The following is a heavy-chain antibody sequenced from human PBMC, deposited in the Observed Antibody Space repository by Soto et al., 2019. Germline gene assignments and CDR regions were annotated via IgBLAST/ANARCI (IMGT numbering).Heavy chain of an antibody. J-gene: IGHJ4*02. CDR1: GYSFASNY. Sequence: ASAKVSCKAIGYSFASNYMHWARQATGKGLEWMGGFDPEDGETIYAQKFQGRVTMTEDTSTDTAYMELSSLRSEDTAVYYCATWAQLPSPRFDFWSGSFDYLGKGTLVTGSS. V-gene: IGHV1-24*01. D-gene: IGHD3-3*01. CDR3: ATWAQLPSPRFDFWSGSFDY. CDR2: FDPEDGET.